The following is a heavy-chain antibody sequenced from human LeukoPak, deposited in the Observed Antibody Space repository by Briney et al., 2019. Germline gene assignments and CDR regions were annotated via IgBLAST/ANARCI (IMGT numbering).Heavy chain of an antibody. V-gene: IGHV5-51*01. J-gene: IGHJ4*02. CDR2: IYPGDSDT. CDR1: GYSFTSYW. Sequence: PGESLKISCKGSGYSFTSYWIGWVRQMPGKGLEWMGIIYPGDSDTRYSPSFQGQVTISADKSISTAYLQWSSLKASDTAMYYCARLLGSGSYRHYFDYWGQGTLVTVSS. D-gene: IGHD1-26*01. CDR3: ARLLGSGSYRHYFDY.